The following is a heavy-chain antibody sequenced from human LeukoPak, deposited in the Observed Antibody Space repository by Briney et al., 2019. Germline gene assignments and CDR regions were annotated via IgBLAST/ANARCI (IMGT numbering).Heavy chain of an antibody. V-gene: IGHV3-30*04. Sequence: GGSLRPSCAASGFTFSSYPMHWVRQAPGKGLEWVAVISYDGSNKYYADSVKGRFTISRDNSKNTLYLQMNSLRAEDTAVYYCAKAHLAAATPLFDYWGQGTLVTVSS. CDR2: ISYDGSNK. CDR1: GFTFSSYP. D-gene: IGHD6-13*01. CDR3: AKAHLAAATPLFDY. J-gene: IGHJ4*02.